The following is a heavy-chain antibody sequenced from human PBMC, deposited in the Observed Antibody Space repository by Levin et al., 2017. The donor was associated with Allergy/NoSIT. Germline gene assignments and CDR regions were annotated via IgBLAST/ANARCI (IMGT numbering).Heavy chain of an antibody. V-gene: IGHV4-59*01. CDR3: ARVSGTMVRGVIIKGNYYDYYMDG. CDR1: GGSISSYY. CDR2: IYYSGST. J-gene: IGHJ6*03. D-gene: IGHD3-10*01. Sequence: SETLSLTSTVSGGSISSYYWSWNRQPPGKGLEWIGYIYYSGSTNYNPSLKSRVTISVDTSKNQFSLKLSSVTAADTAVYYCARVSGTMVRGVIIKGNYYDYYMDGWGKGTTVTVSS.